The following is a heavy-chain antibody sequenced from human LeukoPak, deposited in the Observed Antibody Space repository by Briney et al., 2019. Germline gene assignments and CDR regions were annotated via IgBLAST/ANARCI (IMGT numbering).Heavy chain of an antibody. D-gene: IGHD6-19*01. V-gene: IGHV4-59*01. J-gene: IGHJ4*02. CDR2: IYYSGST. CDR3: ARVSYSSGWYDDYFDY. CDR1: GGSISGYY. Sequence: PSETLSLTCTVSGGSISGYYWSWIRQPPGKGLEWIGYIYYSGSTNYNPSLKSRVTISVDTSKNQFSLKLSSVTAADTAVYYCARVSYSSGWYDDYFDYWGQGTLVTVSS.